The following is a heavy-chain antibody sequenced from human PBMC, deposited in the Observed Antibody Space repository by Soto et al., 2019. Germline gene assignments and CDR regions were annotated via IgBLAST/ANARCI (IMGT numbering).Heavy chain of an antibody. CDR2: ISAYNGNT. J-gene: IGHJ4*02. CDR3: ARDGLLGSCSSTSCYNYLDY. CDR1: GYTFTSYG. Sequence: QVQLVQSGAEVKKPGASVKVSCKASGYTFTSYGISWVRQAPGQGLEWMGWISAYNGNTNYAQKLQGRVTMTTDTSTSTAYMELRSLRSDDTAVYYCARDGLLGSCSSTSCYNYLDYWGQGTLVTVSS. V-gene: IGHV1-18*04. D-gene: IGHD2-2*02.